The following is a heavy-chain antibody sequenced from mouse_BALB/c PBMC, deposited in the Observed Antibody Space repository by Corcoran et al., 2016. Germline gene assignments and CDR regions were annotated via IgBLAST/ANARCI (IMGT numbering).Heavy chain of an antibody. V-gene: IGHV1-18*01. D-gene: IGHD1-2*01. J-gene: IGHJ3*01. CDR1: GYTFTEYT. CDR3: ARLRLPFAY. Sequence: EVHLQQSGPELVKPGASVKISCKTSGYTFTEYTMHWVKQSHGKHLEWIGGSNPNNGGTSYNQKFKGKATLTVDKSSSTAYMELRSLTSEDSAVYYCARLRLPFAYWGQGTLVTVSA. CDR2: SNPNNGGT.